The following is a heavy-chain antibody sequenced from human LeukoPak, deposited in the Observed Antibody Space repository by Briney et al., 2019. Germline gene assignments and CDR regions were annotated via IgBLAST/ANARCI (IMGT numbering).Heavy chain of an antibody. V-gene: IGHV4-59*01. D-gene: IGHD3-3*01. CDR3: AGSAIFGVH. J-gene: IGHJ4*02. CDR2: IYYSGST. CDR1: GGSISSYY. Sequence: PSETLSLTCTVSGGSISSYYWSWIRQPPGKRLEWIGYIYYSGSTNYNPSFKSRVTISVDTSKNQFSLKLSSVTAADTAVYYCAGSAIFGVHWGQGTLVTVSS.